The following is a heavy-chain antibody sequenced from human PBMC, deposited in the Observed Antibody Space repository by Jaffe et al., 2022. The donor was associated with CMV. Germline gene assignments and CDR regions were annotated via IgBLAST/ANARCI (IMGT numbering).Heavy chain of an antibody. CDR3: ARDDPAVVPFDY. V-gene: IGHV3-33*08. J-gene: IGHJ4*02. D-gene: IGHD2-15*01. CDR2: IWYDGSNK. Sequence: QVQLVESGGGVVQPGRSLRLSCAASGFTFSSYGMHWVRQAPGKGLEWVAVIWYDGSNKYYADSVKGRFTISRDNSKNTLYLQMNSLRAEDTAVYYCARDDPAVVPFDYWGQGTLVTVSS. CDR1: GFTFSSYG.